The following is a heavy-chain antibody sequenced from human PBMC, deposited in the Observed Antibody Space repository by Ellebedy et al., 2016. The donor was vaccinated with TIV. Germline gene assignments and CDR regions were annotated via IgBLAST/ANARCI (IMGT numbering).Heavy chain of an antibody. J-gene: IGHJ3*01. CDR3: ARRLYRSASGYWLDTFDF. CDR2: IYYNVIT. CDR1: GDSIHNGC. D-gene: IGHD6-19*01. V-gene: IGHV4-59*08. Sequence: SETLSLTCTVSGDSIHNGCWSWIRQTPGKGLEWIGFIYYNVITNYNPSLKSRVSMSVDTSTNQFSLKMTSVTAADTAVYYCARRLYRSASGYWLDTFDFWGQGTVVTVSS.